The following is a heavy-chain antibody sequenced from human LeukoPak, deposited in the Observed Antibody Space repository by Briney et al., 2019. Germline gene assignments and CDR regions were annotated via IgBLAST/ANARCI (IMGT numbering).Heavy chain of an antibody. Sequence: ASVKVSCKASGGTFSSYAISRVRQAPGQGLEWMGGIIPIFGTANYAQKFQGRVTITADKSTSTAYMELSRLRSEDTAVYYCARAVQVTTGGLFDYWGQGTLVTVSS. CDR3: ARAVQVTTGGLFDY. J-gene: IGHJ4*02. CDR2: IIPIFGTA. V-gene: IGHV1-69*06. D-gene: IGHD4-17*01. CDR1: GGTFSSYA.